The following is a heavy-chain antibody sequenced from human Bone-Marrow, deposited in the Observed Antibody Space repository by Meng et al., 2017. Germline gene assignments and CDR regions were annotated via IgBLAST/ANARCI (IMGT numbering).Heavy chain of an antibody. J-gene: IGHJ6*02. CDR3: ARATGGLRYFNWLFSNYGMDV. D-gene: IGHD3-9*01. CDR2: INAGNGNT. V-gene: IGHV1-3*01. CDR1: GYTFTSYA. Sequence: ASVKVSCKASGYTFTSYAMHWVRQAPGQRLEWMGWINAGNGNTKYSQKFQGRVTITRDTSASTAYMELSSLRSEDTAVYYCARATGGLRYFNWLFSNYGMDVWGQGTMVTVSS.